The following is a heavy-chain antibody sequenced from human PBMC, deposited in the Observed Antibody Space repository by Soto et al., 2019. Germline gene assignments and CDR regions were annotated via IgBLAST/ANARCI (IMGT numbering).Heavy chain of an antibody. J-gene: IGHJ6*02. V-gene: IGHV4-34*01. CDR1: GASFSGYY. D-gene: IGHD3-10*01. CDR3: AIISRYYYYGMDV. Sequence: PSEILSLTCAVYGASFSGYYWSWIRQPPGKGLEWIGEINHSGSTNYNPSLKSRVTISVDTSKNQFSLKLSYVTAADPAVYYCAIISRYYYYGMDVWGQGTTDTVSS. CDR2: INHSGST.